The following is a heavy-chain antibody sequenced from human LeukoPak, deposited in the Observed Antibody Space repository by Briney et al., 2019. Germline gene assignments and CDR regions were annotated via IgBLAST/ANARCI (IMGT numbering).Heavy chain of an antibody. CDR1: GFTFSSYG. CDR2: ISYDGSNK. J-gene: IGHJ4*02. D-gene: IGHD2-15*01. V-gene: IGHV3-30*18. Sequence: GGSPRLSCAASGFTFSSYGMHWVRQAPGKGLEWVAVISYDGSNKYYADSVKGRFTISRDNSKNTLYLQMNSLRAEDTAVYYCAKDRRGYCSGGSCPGGYWGQGTLVTVSS. CDR3: AKDRRGYCSGGSCPGGY.